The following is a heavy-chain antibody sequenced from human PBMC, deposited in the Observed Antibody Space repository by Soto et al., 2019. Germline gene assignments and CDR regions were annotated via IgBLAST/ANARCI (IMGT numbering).Heavy chain of an antibody. CDR3: ARDPGPYGDYSY. Sequence: ASVKLSCNASGYTFTGFYMHWVRQAPGQGLEWMGWINPNNGGTNYVQKFQDRVTMTRDTSITTAYMELSGLRSDDTAVYYCARDPGPYGDYSYWGQGTLVTVSS. CDR1: GYTFTGFY. J-gene: IGHJ4*02. CDR2: INPNNGGT. V-gene: IGHV1-2*02. D-gene: IGHD4-17*01.